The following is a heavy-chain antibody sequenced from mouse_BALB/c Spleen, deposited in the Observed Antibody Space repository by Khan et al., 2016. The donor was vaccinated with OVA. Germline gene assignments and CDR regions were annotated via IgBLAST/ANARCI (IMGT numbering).Heavy chain of an antibody. D-gene: IGHD2-10*01. V-gene: IGHV9-3-1*01. Sequence: QIQLVQSGPELKKPGETVKISCKASGYTFTNYGMNWMKQAPGKGLKWMGWINTYTGEPTYADDFKGRFAFSLETSASTAYLQINNLKNEDTATYFCARPPYFSYVMAYWGQGTSFTVSS. CDR3: ARPPYFSYVMAY. CDR1: GYTFTNYG. J-gene: IGHJ4*01. CDR2: INTYTGEP.